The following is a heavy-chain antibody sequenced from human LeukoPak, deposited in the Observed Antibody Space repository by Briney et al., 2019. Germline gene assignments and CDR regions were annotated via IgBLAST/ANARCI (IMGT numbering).Heavy chain of an antibody. V-gene: IGHV5-10-1*01. CDR2: IDPSDSYT. CDR3: AGQDIVVVATATRAFDI. J-gene: IGHJ3*02. Sequence: PGESLKISCTGSGYSFSNYWISWVRQMPGKGLEWMGRIDPSDSYTNFSPSFQGHVTISADKSISTAYLQWNNLKASDTAMYYCAGQDIVVVATATRAFDIWGQGTMVTVSS. CDR1: GYSFSNYW. D-gene: IGHD2-15*01.